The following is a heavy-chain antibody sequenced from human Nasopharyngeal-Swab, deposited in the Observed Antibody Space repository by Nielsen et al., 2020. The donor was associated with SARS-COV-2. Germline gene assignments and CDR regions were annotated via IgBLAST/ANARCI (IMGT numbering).Heavy chain of an antibody. CDR2: ISAYNGNT. J-gene: IGHJ6*02. V-gene: IGHV1-18*01. D-gene: IGHD3-9*01. CDR1: GGTFSSYA. Sequence: ASVKVSCKASGGTFSSYAISWVRQAPGQGLEWMGWISAYNGNTNYAQKLQGRVTMTTDTSTSTAYMELRSLRSDDTAVYYCARDDILTGYYNYYYGMDVWGQGTTVTVSS. CDR3: ARDDILTGYYNYYYGMDV.